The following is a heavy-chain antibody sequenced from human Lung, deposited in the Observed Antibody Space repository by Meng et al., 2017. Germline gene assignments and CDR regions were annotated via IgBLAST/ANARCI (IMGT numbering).Heavy chain of an antibody. CDR1: GGSFSAYY. D-gene: IGHD4-11*01. V-gene: IGHV4-34*01. Sequence: VQLHQWGEGLLKPAETLPRTCVVSGGSFSAYYWSWIRQPPGKGLEWIGEINHSGSTNYNPSLESRATISVDTSQNNLSLKLSSVTAADSAVYYCARGPTTMAHDFDYWGQGTLVTVSS. J-gene: IGHJ4*02. CDR3: ARGPTTMAHDFDY. CDR2: INHSGST.